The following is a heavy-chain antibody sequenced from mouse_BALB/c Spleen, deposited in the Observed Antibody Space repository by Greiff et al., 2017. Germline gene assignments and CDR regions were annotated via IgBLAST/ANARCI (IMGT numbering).Heavy chain of an antibody. V-gene: IGHV5-17*02. CDR3: ARERGYDAFDY. CDR1: GFTFSSFG. D-gene: IGHD2-2*01. J-gene: IGHJ2*01. CDR2: ISSGSSTI. Sequence: DVMLVESGGGLVQPGGSRKLSCAASGFTFSSFGMHWVRQAPEKGLEWVAYISSGSSTIYYADTVKGRFTISRDNPKNTLFLQMTSLRSEDTAMYYCARERGYDAFDYWGQGTTLTVSS.